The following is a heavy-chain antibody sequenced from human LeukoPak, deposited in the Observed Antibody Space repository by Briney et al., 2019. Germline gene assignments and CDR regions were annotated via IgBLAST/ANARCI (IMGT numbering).Heavy chain of an antibody. Sequence: SETLSLTCAVYGGSFSGYYWSWIRQPPGKGLEWIGEINHSGSTNYNPSLKSRVTISVDTSKNQFSLKLSSVTAADTAVYYCARQSVGTASIYYFAYWGQGILVTVSS. CDR1: GGSFSGYY. V-gene: IGHV4-34*01. CDR2: INHSGST. CDR3: ARQSVGTASIYYFAY. J-gene: IGHJ4*02. D-gene: IGHD1-26*01.